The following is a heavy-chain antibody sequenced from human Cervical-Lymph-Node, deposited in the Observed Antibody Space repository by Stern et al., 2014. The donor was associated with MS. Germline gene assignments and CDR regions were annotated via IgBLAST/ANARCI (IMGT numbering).Heavy chain of an antibody. D-gene: IGHD1-1*01. J-gene: IGHJ4*02. CDR3: ARRPQWNYCDY. V-gene: IGHV5-51*01. Sequence: EVQLLESGPEVKKSGESLKISCTGSGYNFNSYWIAWGRQMPGKGLEWMGIIYPSDSDIRYNPSFQGQVTISADKSTKVAYLQWNSLKASDTAMYYCARRPQWNYCDYWGQGTLVTVSS. CDR1: GYNFNSYW. CDR2: IYPSDSDI.